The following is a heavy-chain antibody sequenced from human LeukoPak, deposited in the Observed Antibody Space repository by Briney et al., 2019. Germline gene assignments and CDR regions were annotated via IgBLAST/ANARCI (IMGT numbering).Heavy chain of an antibody. CDR3: VRSYHPGGWFDP. CDR2: IRRDGGET. D-gene: IGHD2-21*01. V-gene: IGHV3-7*01. Sequence: GGSLRLSCAASGFSFITYWMGWVRQAPGKGLEWVANIRRDGGETYYVGSVKGRFTISRENAKNSLYLQMNSLRAGDTAVYYCVRSYHPGGWFDPWGQGTLVTVSS. J-gene: IGHJ5*02. CDR1: GFSFITYW.